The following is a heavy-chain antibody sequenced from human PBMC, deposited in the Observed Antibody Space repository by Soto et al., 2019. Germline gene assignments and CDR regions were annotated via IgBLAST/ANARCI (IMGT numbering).Heavy chain of an antibody. V-gene: IGHV3-49*03. CDR1: GFTFVDYA. CDR2: IRSKAYGGTT. J-gene: IGHJ6*02. D-gene: IGHD3-3*01. Sequence: GGSLRLSCTASGFTFVDYAMSWFRQAPGKGLEWVGFIRSKAYGGTTEYAASVKGRFTISRDDSKSIAYLQMNSLKTEDTAVYYCTREDVSITIFGVVMPYYYYYGMDVWGQGTTVTVSS. CDR3: TREDVSITIFGVVMPYYYYYGMDV.